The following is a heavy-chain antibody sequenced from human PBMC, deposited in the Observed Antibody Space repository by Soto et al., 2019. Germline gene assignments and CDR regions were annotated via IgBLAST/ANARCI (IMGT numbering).Heavy chain of an antibody. V-gene: IGHV1-2*04. CDR2: INPNSGGT. CDR1: GYTFTGYY. CDR3: ARDNRMGCTNGVCYNYYYYGMDV. J-gene: IGHJ6*02. Sequence: ASVKVSCKASGYTFTGYYMHWVRQAPGQGLEWMGWINPNSGGTNYAQKFQGWVTMTRDTSISTAYMELSRLRSDDTAVYYCARDNRMGCTNGVCYNYYYYGMDVWGQGTTVTVSS. D-gene: IGHD2-8*01.